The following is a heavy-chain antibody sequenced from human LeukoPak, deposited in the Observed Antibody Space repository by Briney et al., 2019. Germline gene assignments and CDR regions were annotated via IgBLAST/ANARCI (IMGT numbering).Heavy chain of an antibody. J-gene: IGHJ5*02. CDR1: GFTFSSYA. Sequence: PGGSLRLSCAASGFTFSSYAMSWVRQAPEKGLEWVSGISGSGGNTYYADSVKGRFTISRDNSVSTLYLQMNSLRAEDTALYYCVERKSILYDPWGQGTLVTVSS. V-gene: IGHV3-23*01. CDR3: VERKSILYDP. CDR2: ISGSGGNT.